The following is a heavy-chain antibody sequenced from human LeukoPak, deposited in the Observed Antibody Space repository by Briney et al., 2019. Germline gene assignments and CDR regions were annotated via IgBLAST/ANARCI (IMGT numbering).Heavy chain of an antibody. Sequence: ASVKVSCKASGGTFSSYAISWVRQAPGQGLEWMGRIIPIFGIANYAQKFQGRVTITADKSTGTAYMELSSLRSEDTAVYYCARTLGYCSSTSCYTSDIGWFDPWGQGTLVTVSS. J-gene: IGHJ5*02. CDR3: ARTLGYCSSTSCYTSDIGWFDP. CDR2: IIPIFGIA. CDR1: GGTFSSYA. V-gene: IGHV1-69*04. D-gene: IGHD2-2*02.